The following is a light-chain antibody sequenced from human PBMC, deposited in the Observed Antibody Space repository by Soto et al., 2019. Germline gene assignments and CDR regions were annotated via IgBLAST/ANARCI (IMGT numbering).Light chain of an antibody. CDR3: TSYTPISTRV. V-gene: IGLV2-14*01. J-gene: IGLJ1*01. CDR2: QVN. CDR1: RSDVGRYNY. Sequence: QSALTQPASVSGSPGQSITISCTGPRSDVGRYNYVSWYQHHPGKVPKLIVYQVNYRPSGVSNRFSGSKSGTTASLTISGLQAEDEADYYCTSYTPISTRVFGTGTKLTVL.